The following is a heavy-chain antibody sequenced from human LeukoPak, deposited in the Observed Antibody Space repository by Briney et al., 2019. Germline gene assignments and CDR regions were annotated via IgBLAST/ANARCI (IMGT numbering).Heavy chain of an antibody. CDR2: IYHTGST. J-gene: IGHJ4*02. CDR1: GYSISNGYY. V-gene: IGHV4-38-2*02. CDR3: ARSRESPFDY. Sequence: SETLSLTCTVSGYSISNGYYWGWIRQPPGKGLEWIGTIYHTGSTNYNPSLKSRVTISVDTSKNQFSLKLSSVTAADTAVYYCARSRESPFDYWGQGTLVTVSS. D-gene: IGHD3-10*01.